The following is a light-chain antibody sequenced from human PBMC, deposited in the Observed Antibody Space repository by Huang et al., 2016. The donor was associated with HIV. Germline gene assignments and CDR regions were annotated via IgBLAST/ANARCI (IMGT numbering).Light chain of an antibody. CDR2: HAS. J-gene: IGKJ1*01. V-gene: IGKV1-16*01. Sequence: DIQMTQSPSSLSAFVGDRVTITCRASQDISFYLAWIQQKPGKAPKSLIYHASSLQSGVPSRFGGSASGTDFALTISSLQPEDFATYCCQHYKRYPLTFGQGTMVQ. CDR1: QDISFY. CDR3: QHYKRYPLT.